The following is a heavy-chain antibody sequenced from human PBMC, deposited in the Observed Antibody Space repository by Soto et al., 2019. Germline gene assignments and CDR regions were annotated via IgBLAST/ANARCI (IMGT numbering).Heavy chain of an antibody. CDR3: ATSRGWGLMITLEGVSGPPDS. CDR2: ISYDGSNK. Sequence: QGQLVESGGGVAQPGRSLLLSCAASGFTFSSYGMHWVRQAPGKGLEWVAVISYDGSNKYYADSVKGRFTISRDNSKNLVYLQRSILRASATAVSYCATSRGWGLMITLEGVSGPPDSWVQRTLVTVSS. J-gene: IGHJ4*02. CDR1: GFTFSSYG. V-gene: IGHV3-30*03. D-gene: IGHD3-16*01.